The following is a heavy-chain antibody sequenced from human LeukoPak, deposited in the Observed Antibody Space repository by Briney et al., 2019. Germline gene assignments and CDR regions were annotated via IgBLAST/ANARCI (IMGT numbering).Heavy chain of an antibody. Sequence: SETLSLTCTVSGGSISSGDYYWSWIRQPPGKRLEWIGYIYYSGSTYYNPSLKSRVTVSVDTSKNQFSLKLSSVTAADTAVYYCARDLTHYGDFDYWGQGTLVTVSS. D-gene: IGHD4-17*01. J-gene: IGHJ4*02. CDR1: GGSISSGDYY. V-gene: IGHV4-30-4*08. CDR2: IYYSGST. CDR3: ARDLTHYGDFDY.